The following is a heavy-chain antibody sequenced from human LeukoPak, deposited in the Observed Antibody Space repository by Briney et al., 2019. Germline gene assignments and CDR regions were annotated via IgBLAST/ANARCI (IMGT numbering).Heavy chain of an antibody. CDR1: GGSISSYY. J-gene: IGHJ6*03. CDR3: AREDRGYSYGYPYYYYMDV. Sequence: HPSETLSLTCTVSGGSISSYYWSWIRQPAGKGLEWIGRIYTSGSTNYNPSLKSRVTMSVDTSKNQFSLKLSSVTAADTAVYYCAREDRGYSYGYPYYYYMDVWGKGTTVTISS. V-gene: IGHV4-4*07. CDR2: IYTSGST. D-gene: IGHD5-18*01.